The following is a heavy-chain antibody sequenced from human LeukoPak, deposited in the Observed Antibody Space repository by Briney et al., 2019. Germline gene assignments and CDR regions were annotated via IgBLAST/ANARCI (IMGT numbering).Heavy chain of an antibody. CDR3: ARYLKYYYGSGSYYKRRLGDYYFDY. D-gene: IGHD3-10*01. CDR1: GCSISSYY. CDR2: IYYSGST. V-gene: IGHV4-59*01. Sequence: SETLSLTCTVSGCSISSYYWSWIRQPPGKGLEWIGYIYYSGSTEYNPSLKSRVTISVDTSKNQFSLKLSSVTAADTAVYYCARYLKYYYGSGSYYKRRLGDYYFDYWGQGTLVTVSS. J-gene: IGHJ4*02.